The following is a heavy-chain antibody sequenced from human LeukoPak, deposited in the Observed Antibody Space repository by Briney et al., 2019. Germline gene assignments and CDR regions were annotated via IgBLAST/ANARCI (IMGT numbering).Heavy chain of an antibody. Sequence: ASVKVSRKASGYTFTDYYLHWVRQAPGQGLEWMGWINPNSGGTNYAQKFQGRVTLTRDTSMSTAYMEISRLTSDDTAVYYCARDNLEASWGSPGDYWGQGTLVTVSS. CDR2: INPNSGGT. V-gene: IGHV1-2*02. CDR3: ARDNLEASWGSPGDY. J-gene: IGHJ4*02. D-gene: IGHD2-2*01. CDR1: GYTFTDYY.